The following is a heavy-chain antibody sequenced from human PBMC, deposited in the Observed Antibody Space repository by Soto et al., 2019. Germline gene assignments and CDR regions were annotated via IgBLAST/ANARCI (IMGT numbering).Heavy chain of an antibody. CDR1: GGSISSGGYS. J-gene: IGHJ4*02. CDR2: IYHSGST. D-gene: IGHD6-6*01. V-gene: IGHV4-30-2*01. CDR3: AGGIAARPSGY. Sequence: QLQLQESGSGLVKPSQTLSLTCAVSGGSISSGGYSWSWIRQPPGKGLEWIGYIYHSGSTYYNPSLQGRVTIHVGRSTDLVSLKLRSATAGDTAVYYRAGGIAARPSGYWGQGTLVTLSS.